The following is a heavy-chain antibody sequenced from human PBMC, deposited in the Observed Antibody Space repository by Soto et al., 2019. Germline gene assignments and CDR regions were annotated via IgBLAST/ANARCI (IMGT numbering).Heavy chain of an antibody. CDR1: GGSISSGGYY. CDR2: IYYSGST. D-gene: IGHD2-15*01. Sequence: TSETLSLTCTVSGGSISSGGYYWSWIRQHPGKGLEWIGYIYYSGSTYYNPSLKSRVTISVDTSKNQFSLKLSSVTAADTAVYYCARVAGVVADYFDYWGQGTLVTVSS. CDR3: ARVAGVVADYFDY. V-gene: IGHV4-31*03. J-gene: IGHJ4*02.